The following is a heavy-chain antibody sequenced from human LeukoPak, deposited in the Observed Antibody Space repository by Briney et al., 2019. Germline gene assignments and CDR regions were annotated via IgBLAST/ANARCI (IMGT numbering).Heavy chain of an antibody. CDR1: GYTFTGYY. J-gene: IGHJ5*02. D-gene: IGHD2-15*01. CDR2: ISAYNGNT. CDR3: ARDRCSGGSCYSGP. V-gene: IGHV1-18*04. Sequence: GASVKVSCKASGYTFTGYYIHWVRQAPGQGLEWMGWISAYNGNTNYAQKLQGRVTMTTDTSTSTAYMELRSLRSDDTAVYYCARDRCSGGSCYSGPWGQGTLVTVSS.